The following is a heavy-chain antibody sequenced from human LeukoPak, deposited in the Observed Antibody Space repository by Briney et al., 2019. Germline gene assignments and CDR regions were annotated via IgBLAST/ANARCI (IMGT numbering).Heavy chain of an antibody. V-gene: IGHV3-73*01. J-gene: IGHJ5*02. D-gene: IGHD1-26*01. CDR3: TRDSGTYNWLDP. Sequence: GGSLKLSCAASGFTFSGSAIHWVRQTSRKGPEWVGHIDKKDNFYATTSAASVTGRFTISRDDSKNTAYLQMNSLKTEDTALYYCTRDSGTYNWLDPWGQGTLVTVSS. CDR2: IDKKDNFYAT. CDR1: GFTFSGSA.